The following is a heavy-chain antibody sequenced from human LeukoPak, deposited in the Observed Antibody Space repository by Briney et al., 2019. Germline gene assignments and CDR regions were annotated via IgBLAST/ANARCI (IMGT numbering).Heavy chain of an antibody. Sequence: PSETLSLTCTVSGGSISSYYWSLIRQPAGKGLEWIGRIYTSGSTNYNPSLKSRVTMSVDTSKNQFSLKLSSVTAADTAVYYCAREGLYSSSWYEELYYFDYWVQGTLVTVSS. D-gene: IGHD6-13*01. CDR3: AREGLYSSSWYEELYYFDY. CDR2: IYTSGST. V-gene: IGHV4-4*07. CDR1: GGSISSYY. J-gene: IGHJ4*02.